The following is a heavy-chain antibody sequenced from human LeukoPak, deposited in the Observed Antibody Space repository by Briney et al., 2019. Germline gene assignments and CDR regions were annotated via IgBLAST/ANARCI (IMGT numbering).Heavy chain of an antibody. Sequence: SETLSLTCTVSGDSISNYYWTWVRQPAAKGVEWVGRIYTSGSTNYSPSLKTRVTMSVDTSQHQVSLDLSSVTAADTAVYYCARESSIEARCLDYWGQGTLVTVSS. J-gene: IGHJ4*02. CDR1: GDSISNYY. D-gene: IGHD6-6*01. V-gene: IGHV4-4*07. CDR3: ARESSIEARCLDY. CDR2: IYTSGST.